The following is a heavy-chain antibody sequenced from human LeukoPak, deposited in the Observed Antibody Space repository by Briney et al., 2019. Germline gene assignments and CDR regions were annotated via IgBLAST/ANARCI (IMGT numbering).Heavy chain of an antibody. CDR2: IKCKTDGGTT. V-gene: IGHV3-15*01. CDR1: GFTFSNAW. D-gene: IGHD6-19*01. Sequence: GGSLRLSCAASGFTFSNAWMSWVRQAPGKGLEWVGRIKCKTDGGTTDYAAPVKGRFTISRDDSKNTLYLQMNSLKTEDTAVYYCTTDRSGHDYWGQGTLVTVSS. J-gene: IGHJ4*02. CDR3: TTDRSGHDY.